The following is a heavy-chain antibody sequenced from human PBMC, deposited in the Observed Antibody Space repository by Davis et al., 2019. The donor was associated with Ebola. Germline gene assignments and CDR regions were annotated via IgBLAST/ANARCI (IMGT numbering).Heavy chain of an antibody. J-gene: IGHJ5*02. CDR3: ARDRGYCTGGVCYFHWFDP. Sequence: ASVKVSCKASGYTFTSYGISWVRQAPGQGLEWMGWISAYNGNTNYAQKLQGRVTMTTDTSTSTAYMELRSLRSDDTAVYYCARDRGYCTGGVCYFHWFDPWGQGTLVTVSS. D-gene: IGHD2-8*02. V-gene: IGHV1-18*01. CDR1: GYTFTSYG. CDR2: ISAYNGNT.